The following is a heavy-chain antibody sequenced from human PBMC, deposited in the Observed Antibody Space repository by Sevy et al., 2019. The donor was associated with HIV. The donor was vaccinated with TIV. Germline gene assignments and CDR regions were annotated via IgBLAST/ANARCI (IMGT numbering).Heavy chain of an antibody. J-gene: IGHJ3*02. Sequence: SETLSLTCTVSGGSINSDHWNWIRQPPGRGLEWIGYVYYTGGTNYNPPLKNRVTISVDRTKNQSSLKLTSVTAADPAVYYCARRNDFDIWGQGTMVTVSS. CDR1: GGSINSDH. CDR2: VYYTGGT. V-gene: IGHV4-59*08. CDR3: ARRNDFDI.